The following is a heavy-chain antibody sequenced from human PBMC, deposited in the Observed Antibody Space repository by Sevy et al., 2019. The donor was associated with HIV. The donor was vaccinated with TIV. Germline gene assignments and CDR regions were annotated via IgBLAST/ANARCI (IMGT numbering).Heavy chain of an antibody. CDR1: GFSFSTYW. CDR3: AKGNRGSFDY. Sequence: GGSLRLSCAASGFSFSTYWMHWVRQAPGKGLEWVANIKQDESEKYYVASVKGRFTISRDNAKNSVYLEMNSLRPEDTAIYYCAKGNRGSFDYWGPGTLVTVSS. D-gene: IGHD3-10*01. CDR2: IKQDESEK. V-gene: IGHV3-7*01. J-gene: IGHJ4*02.